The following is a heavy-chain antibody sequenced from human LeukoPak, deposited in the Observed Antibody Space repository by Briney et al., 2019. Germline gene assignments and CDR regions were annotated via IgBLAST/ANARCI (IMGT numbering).Heavy chain of an antibody. CDR3: ARDGGSSGYYKIDY. V-gene: IGHV3-30-3*01. J-gene: IGHJ4*02. CDR1: GFTFSSYA. Sequence: GGSLRLSCAASGFTFSSYAMHWVRQAPGKGLEWVAVISYDGSNKYYADSVKGRFTISRDNSKNTLYLQMNSLRAEDTAVYYCARDGGSSGYYKIDYWGQGTLVTVSS. D-gene: IGHD3-22*01. CDR2: ISYDGSNK.